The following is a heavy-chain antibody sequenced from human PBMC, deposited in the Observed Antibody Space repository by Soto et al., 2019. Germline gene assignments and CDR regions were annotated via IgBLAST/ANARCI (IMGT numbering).Heavy chain of an antibody. CDR1: GFTFSSYA. Sequence: LRLSCAASGFTFSSYAMHWVRQAPGKGLEWVAVISYDGSNKYYADSVKGRFTISRDNSKNTLYLQMNSLRAEDTAVYYCAREGMIVLYFFDYWGQGTLVTVSS. CDR2: ISYDGSNK. V-gene: IGHV3-30-3*01. D-gene: IGHD3-22*01. J-gene: IGHJ4*02. CDR3: AREGMIVLYFFDY.